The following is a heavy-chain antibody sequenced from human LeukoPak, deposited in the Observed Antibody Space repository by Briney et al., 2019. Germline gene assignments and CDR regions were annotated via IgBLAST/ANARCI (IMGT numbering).Heavy chain of an antibody. V-gene: IGHV4-59*08. D-gene: IGHD2/OR15-2a*01. J-gene: IGHJ4*02. CDR1: GGSISSYY. CDR2: ISDIGSI. Sequence: PSEALSLTCTVSGGSISSYYWSWIRQPPGKGLEWIAYISDIGSINYNPSLKSRVTISLDTSKNQFSLKLSSVTAADTAVYYCAGHHPRNTVDFWGQGTLVTVSS. CDR3: AGHHPRNTVDF.